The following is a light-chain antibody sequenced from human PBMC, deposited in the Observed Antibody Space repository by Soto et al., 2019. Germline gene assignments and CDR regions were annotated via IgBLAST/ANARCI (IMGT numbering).Light chain of an antibody. V-gene: IGLV2-14*01. CDR1: SSDIGNYDY. CDR2: EVS. CDR3: SSYKRTSSYV. J-gene: IGLJ1*01. Sequence: QSALTQPASVSGSPGQSITISCTGTSSDIGNYDYVSWFQQHPSKAPKLLISEVSNRPSGISYRFSGSKSGTTASLTISGLQAEDEADYYCSSYKRTSSYVFGCGTKVTVL.